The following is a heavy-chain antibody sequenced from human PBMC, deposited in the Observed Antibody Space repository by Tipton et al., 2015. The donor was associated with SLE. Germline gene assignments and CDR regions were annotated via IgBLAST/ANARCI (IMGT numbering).Heavy chain of an antibody. CDR2: ISGSGGST. J-gene: IGHJ4*02. D-gene: IGHD5-12*01. V-gene: IGHV3-23*01. Sequence: SLRLSCAASGFTFSSYAMSWVRQAPGKGLEWVSAISGSGGSTYYADSVKGRFTISRDNAKNTLYLQMNSLRAEDTAVYYCARDQVATSYFDYWGQGTLVTVSS. CDR3: ARDQVATSYFDY. CDR1: GFTFSSYA.